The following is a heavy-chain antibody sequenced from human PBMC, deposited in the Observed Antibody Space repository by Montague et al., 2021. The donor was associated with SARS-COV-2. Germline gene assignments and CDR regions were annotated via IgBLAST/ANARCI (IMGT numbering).Heavy chain of an antibody. CDR1: GFSLSTSGMC. J-gene: IGHJ6*02. Sequence: PALVKPTQTLTLTCTFSGFSLSTSGMCVSWIRRPPGKALEWLAPSDWDXDKYYSTSLKTRLTISKDTSKNQVVLTMTNMDPVDTATYYCARISYDILTGYYYGMDVWGQGTPVTVSS. CDR3: ARISYDILTGYYYGMDV. D-gene: IGHD3-9*01. CDR2: SDWDXDK. V-gene: IGHV2-70*01.